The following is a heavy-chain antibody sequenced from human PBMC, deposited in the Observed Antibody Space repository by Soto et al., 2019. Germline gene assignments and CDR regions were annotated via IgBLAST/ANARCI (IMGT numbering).Heavy chain of an antibody. CDR3: AASIFYYGMDV. J-gene: IGHJ6*02. V-gene: IGHV5-10-1*04. CDR1: GYTFTSHW. Sequence: GESLKISCKGSGYTFTSHWINWVRQMPGKGLEWMGRIDPFDSDTNYNPSFQGQVTISADKSITTTYLQWSSLKASDTAIYYCAASIFYYGMDVWGQGTTVTVSS. CDR2: IDPFDSDT.